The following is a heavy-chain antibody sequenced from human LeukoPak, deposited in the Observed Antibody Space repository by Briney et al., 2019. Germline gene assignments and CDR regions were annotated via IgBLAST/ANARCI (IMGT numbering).Heavy chain of an antibody. CDR2: IKQDGSEK. CDR1: GFTFSSYW. Sequence: GGSLRLSCAASGFTFSSYWMTWVRQAPGKGLEWVANIKQDGSEKYYVDSVKDRFTISRDNAKNSLYLQMNSLRAEDTAVYYCVRGSQWNPGIAAAGNFDYWGQGTLVTVSS. V-gene: IGHV3-7*01. D-gene: IGHD6-13*01. CDR3: VRGSQWNPGIAAAGNFDY. J-gene: IGHJ4*02.